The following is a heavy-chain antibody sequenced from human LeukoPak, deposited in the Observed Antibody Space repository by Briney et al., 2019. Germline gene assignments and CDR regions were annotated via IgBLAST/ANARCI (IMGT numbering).Heavy chain of an antibody. D-gene: IGHD1-26*01. V-gene: IGHV4-39*07. CDR2: IYHSGDT. Sequence: SETLSLTCTVSGGSISSSSYYWGWIRQPPGKGLEWIGYIYHSGDTYYNPSLKSRVTVSMDRSKNQFSLNLNSVSAADTAVYYCARDDGSSGVDYWGQGTLVTVSS. J-gene: IGHJ4*02. CDR1: GGSISSSSYY. CDR3: ARDDGSSGVDY.